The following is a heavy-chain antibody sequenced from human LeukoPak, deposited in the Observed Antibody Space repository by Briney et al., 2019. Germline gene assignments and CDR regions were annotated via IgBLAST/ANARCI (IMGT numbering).Heavy chain of an antibody. J-gene: IGHJ4*02. CDR1: GGSISSTIYY. D-gene: IGHD6-19*01. CDR3: ARRIQGGSGWTFDF. V-gene: IGHV4-39*01. CDR2: IYYSGST. Sequence: PSETLSLTRTVSGGSISSTIYYWGWIRQPPGKGLEWIGSIYYSGSTYYNPSLKSRVTISVDTSKNQFSLKLSSVTAADTAVFYCARRIQGGSGWTFDFWGQGTLVTVSS.